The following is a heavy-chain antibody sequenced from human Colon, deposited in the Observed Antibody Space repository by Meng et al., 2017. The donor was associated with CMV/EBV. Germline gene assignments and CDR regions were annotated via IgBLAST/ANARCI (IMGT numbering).Heavy chain of an antibody. CDR2: IIPIFGTA. CDR1: GGTFSSYA. D-gene: IGHD2-8*01. V-gene: IGHV1-69*05. CDR3: ARECCTNGPCEGAYDC. Sequence: SVKVSCKSSGGTFSSYAISWVRQAPGQGLEWMGGIIPIFGTANYAQKFQGRVTITTDESTSTAYMELSSLRSEDTAVDYCARECCTNGPCEGAYDCWGQGTLVTVSS. J-gene: IGHJ4*02.